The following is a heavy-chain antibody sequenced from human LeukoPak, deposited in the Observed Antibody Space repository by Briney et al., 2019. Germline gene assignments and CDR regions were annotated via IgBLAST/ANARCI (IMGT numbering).Heavy chain of an antibody. D-gene: IGHD4-17*01. CDR3: ARDWDHGDYGF. J-gene: IGHJ4*02. CDR1: GGFINSMY. V-gene: IGHV4-59*12. Sequence: SETLSLTCTVSGGFINSMYWSWIRQPPGKGLEWIGYIYYREITNTNYNPSLKSRATISVDTSKNQFSLKLSSVTAADTAVYYCARDWDHGDYGFWGQGTLVTVSS. CDR2: IYYREIT.